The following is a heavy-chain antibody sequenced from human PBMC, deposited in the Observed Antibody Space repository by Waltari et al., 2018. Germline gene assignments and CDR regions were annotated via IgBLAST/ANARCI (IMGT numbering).Heavy chain of an antibody. D-gene: IGHD6-13*01. CDR3: ARGGIAAAASHRPYYYGMDV. J-gene: IGHJ6*02. Sequence: QVQLQQWGAGLLKPSETLSLTCAVYGGSFSGYYWSWIRQPPGKGLEWIGEINHSGSTNYNPSLKSRVNISVDTSKNQFSLKLSSVTAADTAVYYCARGGIAAAASHRPYYYGMDVWGQGTTVTVSS. CDR1: GGSFSGYY. CDR2: INHSGST. V-gene: IGHV4-34*01.